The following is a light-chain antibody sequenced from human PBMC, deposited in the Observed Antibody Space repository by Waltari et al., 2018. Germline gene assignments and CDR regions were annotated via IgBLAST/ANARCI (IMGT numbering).Light chain of an antibody. J-gene: IGKJ3*01. CDR3: QQYYTTPFT. Sequence: DIVMNQSPDSLAVSLGARATIHCKSSQSVLYSSNNKNYLAWYQQKPGQPPKLLIYWASTRESGVPDRFSGSGSGTDFTLTISSLQAEDVAVYYCQQYYTTPFTFGPGTKVDIK. CDR2: WAS. V-gene: IGKV4-1*01. CDR1: QSVLYSSNNKNY.